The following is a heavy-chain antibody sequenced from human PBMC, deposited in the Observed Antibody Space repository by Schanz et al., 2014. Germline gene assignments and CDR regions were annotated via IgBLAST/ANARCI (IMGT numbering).Heavy chain of an antibody. CDR1: GFTFITYT. V-gene: IGHV3-21*02. J-gene: IGHJ6*02. CDR3: ARDTSYGMDV. Sequence: EVLLVESGGGLVKPGGSLRLSCEASGFTFITYTMNWVRQAPGKGLEWVSSISGRSSHIYYADSVKGRFSISRDNAKNSLYLQLNSLRAEDTAVYYCARDTSYGMDVWGQGTTVTVSS. CDR2: ISGRSSHI.